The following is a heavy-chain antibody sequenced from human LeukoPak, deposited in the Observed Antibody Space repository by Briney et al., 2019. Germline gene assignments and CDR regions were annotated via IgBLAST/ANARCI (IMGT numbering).Heavy chain of an antibody. CDR1: SGAISGFY. V-gene: IGHV4-59*01. Sequence: SETLSLTCIVSSGAISGFYWTWIRQPAGKGLEWIGYIYSSGSTNYHLSLKSRFTMSIDTSKKQFSLTVSSVTAADTAFYYCARGPATYYHDSSGPPFDYWGQGTLVTVSS. D-gene: IGHD3-22*01. CDR2: IYSSGST. CDR3: ARGPATYYHDSSGPPFDY. J-gene: IGHJ4*02.